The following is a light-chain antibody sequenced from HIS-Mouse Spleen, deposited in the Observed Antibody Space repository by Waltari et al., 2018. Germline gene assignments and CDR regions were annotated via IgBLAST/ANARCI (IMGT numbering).Light chain of an antibody. V-gene: IGKV1-27*01. Sequence: DIQMTQSPSSLSVSVGDRVTITCRASQGISNYLAWYQQKPGKVPKLLIYAASTLQSGVPSRFSGSGSGTDFTLTISSLQPEDVATYYCQKYNSALLLTFGGGTKVEIK. J-gene: IGKJ4*01. CDR1: QGISNY. CDR3: QKYNSALLLT. CDR2: AAS.